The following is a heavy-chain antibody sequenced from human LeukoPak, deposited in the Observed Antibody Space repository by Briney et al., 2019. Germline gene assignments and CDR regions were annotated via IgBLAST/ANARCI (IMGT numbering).Heavy chain of an antibody. J-gene: IGHJ4*02. D-gene: IGHD2/OR15-2a*01. CDR2: IRGSGDST. Sequence: GGSLRLSCAASGFTFSYYALHWVRQPPGKGLEWVSAIRGSGDSTYYAESVKGRFTISRDNSKNTLYLQMNSLRAEDTAVYYCAKRFRGTSGLYYFDSWGQGTLVTVSS. CDR3: AKRFRGTSGLYYFDS. CDR1: GFTFSYYA. V-gene: IGHV3-23*01.